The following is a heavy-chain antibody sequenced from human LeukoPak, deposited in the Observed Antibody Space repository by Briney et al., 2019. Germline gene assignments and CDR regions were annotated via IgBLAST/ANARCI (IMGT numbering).Heavy chain of an antibody. CDR3: AGHDYYGSGSYR. Sequence: NPSETLSLTCTVSGGSISSYQWSWIRQPPGKGLEWIGYVYYSGSTKYNPSLKSRVTISGDTSKNQFSLKLISVTAADAAVYYCAGHDYYGSGSYRWGQGTLVTVSS. D-gene: IGHD3-10*01. V-gene: IGHV4-59*08. CDR1: GGSISSYQ. J-gene: IGHJ5*02. CDR2: VYYSGST.